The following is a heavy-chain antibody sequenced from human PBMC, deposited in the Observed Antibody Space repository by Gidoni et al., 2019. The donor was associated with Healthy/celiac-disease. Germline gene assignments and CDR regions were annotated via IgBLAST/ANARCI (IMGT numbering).Heavy chain of an antibody. CDR2: IYYSGST. J-gene: IGHJ3*02. CDR3: ARGGAWLSTGFAFDI. D-gene: IGHD3-22*01. CDR1: GGSISSGGYY. Sequence: QVQLQESGPGLVTPSQTLSLPCTVSGGSISSGGYYWSWIRQPPGKGLEWIGYIYYSGSTYYNPSLKSRVTISVDTSKNQFSLKLSSVTAADTAVYYCARGGAWLSTGFAFDIWGQGTMVTVSS. V-gene: IGHV4-31*03.